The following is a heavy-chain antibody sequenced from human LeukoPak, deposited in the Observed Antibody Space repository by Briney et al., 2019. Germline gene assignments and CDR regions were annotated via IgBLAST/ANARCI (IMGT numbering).Heavy chain of an antibody. CDR2: IYYSGST. D-gene: IGHD6-13*01. V-gene: IGHV4-59*01. CDR1: GGSISSYY. CDR3: ATVVRAAAAPYTSYYYYYMDV. J-gene: IGHJ6*03. Sequence: SETLSLTCTVSGGSISSYYWSWIRQPPGKGLEWIGYIYYSGSTNYNPSLKSRVTISVDTSKNQFSLKLSSVTAADTAVYYCATVVRAAAAPYTSYYYYYMDVWGKGTTVTVSS.